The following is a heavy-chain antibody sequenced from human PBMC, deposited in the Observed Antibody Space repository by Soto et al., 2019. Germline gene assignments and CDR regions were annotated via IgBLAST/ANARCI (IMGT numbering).Heavy chain of an antibody. CDR1: GHSIANLY. CDR2: INPIDGST. D-gene: IGHD3-3*01. V-gene: IGHV1-46*03. CDR3: CRGQGFSSDFHYRPGIDS. Sequence: ASVQVSCKASGHSIANLYVHWVRQAPGKGFEWMAIINPIDGSTSYAQKFQDRLTMTRDTPTSTVYMELTSLRSEDTAVYYCCRGQGFSSDFHYRPGIDSWGQGTTVT. J-gene: IGHJ6*02.